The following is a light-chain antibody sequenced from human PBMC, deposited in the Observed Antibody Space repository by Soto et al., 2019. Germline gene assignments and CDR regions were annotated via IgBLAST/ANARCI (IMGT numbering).Light chain of an antibody. CDR3: QQYYTTPRT. V-gene: IGKV4-1*01. J-gene: IGKJ1*01. CDR1: QSILHSSNNKNY. CDR2: WAS. Sequence: DIVMTQSPDSLAVSLGERATINCKSSQSILHSSNNKNYLSWYQQKPGQPPNLLIYWASTRESGVPDRFSGSGSGTDFTLTISSLQAEDVAVYYCQQYYTTPRTFGQGTKVEFK.